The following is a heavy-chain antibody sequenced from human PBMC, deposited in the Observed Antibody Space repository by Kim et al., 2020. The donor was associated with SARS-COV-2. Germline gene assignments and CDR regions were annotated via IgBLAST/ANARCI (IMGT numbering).Heavy chain of an antibody. J-gene: IGHJ4*02. CDR2: IYHSGST. CDR3: ARDEGTANLPAAISDV. CDR1: GYSISSGYY. V-gene: IGHV4-38-2*02. Sequence: SETLSLTCTVSGYSISSGYYWGLIRQPPGKVLEWIGIIYHSGSTYYNPSLKSRVTISVDTSKNQFSLKLSSVTAADTAVYYCARDEGTANLPAAISDVWGQGTLVTVSS. D-gene: IGHD2-2*02.